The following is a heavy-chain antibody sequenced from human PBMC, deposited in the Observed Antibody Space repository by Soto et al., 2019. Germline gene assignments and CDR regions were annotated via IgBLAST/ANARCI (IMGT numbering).Heavy chain of an antibody. J-gene: IGHJ4*02. CDR3: ARSLSGFGGYELDL. D-gene: IGHD5-12*01. CDR1: GYSFTYYG. V-gene: IGHV1-18*01. Sequence: QVQLVQSGAEVKKPGASVKVSCKASGYSFTYYGISWVRQAPGQGLEWMGWLSGYNGNTDYAQKVQGRVNVTSDTSTRTAYMELTSLRPDDTAVYYCARSLSGFGGYELDLWGLGTQVTVSS. CDR2: LSGYNGNT.